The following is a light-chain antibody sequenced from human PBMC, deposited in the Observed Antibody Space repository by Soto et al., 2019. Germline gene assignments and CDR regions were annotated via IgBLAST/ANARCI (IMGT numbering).Light chain of an antibody. J-gene: IGKJ1*01. V-gene: IGKV3-20*01. CDR2: GAS. Sequence: EIVLTQSAGVLSLSPGERATLSCRASQSVSTNLAWYQQKPGQAPRLLIYGASSRATGIPDRFSGSGSGTDFTLTISRLEPEDFAVYYCQQYGSSPRTFGQGTKVDIK. CDR1: QSVSTN. CDR3: QQYGSSPRT.